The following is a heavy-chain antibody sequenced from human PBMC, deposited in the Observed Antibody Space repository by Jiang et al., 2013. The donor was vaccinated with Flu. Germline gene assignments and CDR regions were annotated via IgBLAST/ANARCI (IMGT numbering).Heavy chain of an antibody. V-gene: IGHV5-51*01. CDR2: IYPGDSDT. J-gene: IGHJ4*02. CDR1: GYNFTSYW. D-gene: IGHD3-9*01. CDR3: VRPITFTRQYYEIVIGAYYFDY. Sequence: GAEVKKPGESLKISCKASGYNFTSYWIGWVRQMPGKGLEWMGIIYPGDSDTRYSPSFRGQVTTSADKSISTAYLQWSSLKASDTAMYYCVRPITFTRQYYEIVIGAYYFDYWGQGALVTVSS.